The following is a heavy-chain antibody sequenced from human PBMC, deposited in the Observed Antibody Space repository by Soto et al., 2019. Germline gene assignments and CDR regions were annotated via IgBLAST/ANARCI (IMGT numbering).Heavy chain of an antibody. D-gene: IGHD2-2*01. V-gene: IGHV3-21*01. J-gene: IGHJ6*02. CDR2: ISPSSDYI. CDR1: GFTFSIYT. CDR3: ARGHIVVVPAALRAYSYGMDC. Sequence: GGSLRLSCAASGFTFSIYTMNWVRQAPGKGLEWVSSISPSSDYIYYADSLKGRFTISRDNTKNSLYLQMNSLGVEDTAVYYCARGHIVVVPAALRAYSYGMDCWCQRPTVTVS.